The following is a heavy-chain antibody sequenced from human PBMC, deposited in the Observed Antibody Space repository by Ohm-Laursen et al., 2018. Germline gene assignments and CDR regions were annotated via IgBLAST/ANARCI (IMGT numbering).Heavy chain of an antibody. J-gene: IGHJ4*02. CDR1: GFTFDDYA. Sequence: SLRLSCTASGFTFDDYAMHWVRQAPGKGLEWVSGISRNSGSIGYADSVKGRFTISRDNAKNSLYLQMNSLRAEDTALYFCARIGYSSSGFDYWGQGTLVTVSS. CDR2: ISRNSGSI. D-gene: IGHD6-6*01. V-gene: IGHV3-9*01. CDR3: ARIGYSSSGFDY.